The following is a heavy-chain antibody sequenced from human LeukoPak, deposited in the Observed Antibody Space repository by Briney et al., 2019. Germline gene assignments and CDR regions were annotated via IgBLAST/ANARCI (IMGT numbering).Heavy chain of an antibody. D-gene: IGHD3-22*01. Sequence: SETLSLIYTVSVVSITSYYWSWIRQPPGKALEGIGYIYATGSTTYNPSLKSRVTLSADMSKNQFSLKLRSVTAADTAVYYCSRCSYDGTSYLPFDYWGQGALLTVSS. CDR2: IYATGST. CDR1: VVSITSYY. V-gene: IGHV4-4*09. CDR3: SRCSYDGTSYLPFDY. J-gene: IGHJ4*02.